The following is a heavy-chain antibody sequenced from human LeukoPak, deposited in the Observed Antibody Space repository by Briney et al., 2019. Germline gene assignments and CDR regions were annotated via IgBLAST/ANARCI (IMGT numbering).Heavy chain of an antibody. Sequence: KPSETLSLTCTVSGGSISSSSYYWGWIRQPPGKGLEWIGSIYYSGSTYYNPSLKSRVTISVDTSKNQFSLKLSSVTAADTAVHYCARESVAGTIFDYWGQGTLVTVSS. D-gene: IGHD6-19*01. CDR2: IYYSGST. V-gene: IGHV4-39*07. CDR1: GGSISSSSYY. J-gene: IGHJ4*02. CDR3: ARESVAGTIFDY.